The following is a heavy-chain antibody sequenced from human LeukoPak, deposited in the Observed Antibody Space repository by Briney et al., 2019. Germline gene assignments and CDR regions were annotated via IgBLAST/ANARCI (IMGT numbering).Heavy chain of an antibody. V-gene: IGHV4-39*07. Sequence: SETLSLTCTVSGGSIRSSTFYWGWIRQPPGKGLEWIGNIYDSGSTYYNPSLKSRLTISTDTSKDQFSLKLSSVTAADTAVYYCARDPGYWGQGTLVTVSS. CDR3: ARDPGY. CDR2: IYDSGST. CDR1: GGSIRSSTFY. J-gene: IGHJ4*02.